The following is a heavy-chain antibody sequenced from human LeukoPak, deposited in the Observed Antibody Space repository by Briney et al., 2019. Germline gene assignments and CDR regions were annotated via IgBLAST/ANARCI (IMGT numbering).Heavy chain of an antibody. CDR2: ISGSGGST. Sequence: GGCLRLSCAASGFTFSSYAMSWVRQAPGKGLEWVSAISGSGGSTYYADSVKGRFTISRDNSKNTLYLQMNSLRAEDTAVYYCAKFPYYDFWSGYFFDYWGQGTLVTVSS. CDR3: AKFPYYDFWSGYFFDY. CDR1: GFTFSSYA. V-gene: IGHV3-23*01. J-gene: IGHJ4*02. D-gene: IGHD3-3*01.